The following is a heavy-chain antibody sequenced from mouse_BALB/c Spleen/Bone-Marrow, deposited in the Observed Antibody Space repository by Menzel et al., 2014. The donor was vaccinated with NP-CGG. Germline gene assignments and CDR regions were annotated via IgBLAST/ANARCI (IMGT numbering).Heavy chain of an antibody. V-gene: IGHV1-4*01. CDR2: INPSTGYT. CDR1: GYTFTSYR. J-gene: IGHJ3*01. CDR3: ARSYYDGSSFAY. Sequence: QVQLQQSGAELAKPGASVKMSCKASGYTFTSYRMHWVKQRPGQGLEWIGYINPSTGYTEYNQKFKDKATLTADKSSSTAYMQLSSLTSEDSAVCYCARSYYDGSSFAYWGQGTLVTVSA. D-gene: IGHD1-1*01.